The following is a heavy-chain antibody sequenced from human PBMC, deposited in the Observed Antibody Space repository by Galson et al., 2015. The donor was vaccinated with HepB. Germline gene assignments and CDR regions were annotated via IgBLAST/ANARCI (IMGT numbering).Heavy chain of an antibody. V-gene: IGHV3-21*01. J-gene: IGHJ2*01. D-gene: IGHD5-12*01. CDR3: AREGGYEPYWYFDL. Sequence: SLRLSCAASGFTFSNFNMHWVRQAPGKGLECVSVITGNGDSTHYVDSVKGRFTISRDNAKNSLYLQMNSLRAEDTAVYYCAREGGYEPYWYFDLWGRGTLVTVSS. CDR2: ITGNGDST. CDR1: GFTFSNFN.